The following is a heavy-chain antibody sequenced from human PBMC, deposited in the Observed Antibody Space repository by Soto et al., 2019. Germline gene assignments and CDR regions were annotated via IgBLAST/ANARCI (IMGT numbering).Heavy chain of an antibody. CDR3: ATEPFARAVAGTGWFDP. Sequence: ASVKVSCKVSGYTLTELSMHWVRQAPGKGLGWMGGFDPEDGETIYAQKFQGRVTMIEDTSTDTAYMELSSLRSEDTAVYYCATEPFARAVAGTGWFDPWGQGTLVNLSS. D-gene: IGHD6-19*01. CDR2: FDPEDGET. V-gene: IGHV1-24*01. CDR1: GYTLTELS. J-gene: IGHJ5*02.